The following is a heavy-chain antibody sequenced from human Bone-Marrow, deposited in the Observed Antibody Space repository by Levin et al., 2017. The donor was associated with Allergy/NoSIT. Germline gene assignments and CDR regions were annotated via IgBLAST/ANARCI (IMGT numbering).Heavy chain of an antibody. D-gene: IGHD3-9*01. CDR2: TYYRSQWHQ. J-gene: IGHJ4*02. Sequence: SQTLSLTCAISGDSVSSNSAAWNWIRQSPLGGLEWLGRTYYRSQWHQDYADSLEGRIIINSDTSKNQFSLHLNSVTPDDTAVYYCSRDRDFDLLTGFSQFYFDYWGQGTLVTVSS. CDR3: SRDRDFDLLTGFSQFYFDY. V-gene: IGHV6-1*01. CDR1: GDSVSSNSAA.